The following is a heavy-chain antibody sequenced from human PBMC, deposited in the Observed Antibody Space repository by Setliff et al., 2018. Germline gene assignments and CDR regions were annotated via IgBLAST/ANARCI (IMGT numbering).Heavy chain of an antibody. CDR2: ITNSGGTI. Sequence: AGGSLRLSCAASGFTFSDYYMSWIRQAPGKGLEWVSYITNSGGTIYYADSVKGRFTISRDNAKNSLFLQMNSLRAEDTALHYCAKFVGYTYGYDYWGRGTLVTVSS. CDR1: GFTFSDYY. D-gene: IGHD5-18*01. J-gene: IGHJ4*02. V-gene: IGHV3-11*04. CDR3: AKFVGYTYGYDY.